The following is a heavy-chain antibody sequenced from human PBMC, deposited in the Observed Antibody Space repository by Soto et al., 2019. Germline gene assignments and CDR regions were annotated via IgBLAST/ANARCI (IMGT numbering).Heavy chain of an antibody. CDR1: GFSLSTRGVG. J-gene: IGHJ4*02. V-gene: IGHV2-5*02. Sequence: QITLKESGPTLMKPTQTLTLTCTFSGFSLSTRGVGVAWIRQPPGKALEWLALIFWDDDKWYNPSLKSRLTITEDTSLNHVVLIMTNMDPVDTATYYCAHRPRGYAYYFDFWGQGTLVAVSS. CDR3: AHRPRGYAYYFDF. CDR2: IFWDDDK. D-gene: IGHD5-12*01.